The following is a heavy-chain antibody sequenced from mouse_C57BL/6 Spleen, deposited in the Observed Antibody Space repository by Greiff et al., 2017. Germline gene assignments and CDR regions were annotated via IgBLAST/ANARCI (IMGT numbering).Heavy chain of an antibody. CDR1: GYTFTDYE. CDR3: TRSPNWYDAMGH. J-gene: IGHJ4*01. Sequence: VQLQQSGAELVRPGASVTLSCKASGYTFTDYEMHWVKQTPVHGLEWIGAIDPETGGTAYNQKFKGKAILTADKSSSTAYMELRSLTSEDSAVYYCTRSPNWYDAMGHWGQGTSVTVSS. V-gene: IGHV1-15*01. CDR2: IDPETGGT. D-gene: IGHD4-1*01.